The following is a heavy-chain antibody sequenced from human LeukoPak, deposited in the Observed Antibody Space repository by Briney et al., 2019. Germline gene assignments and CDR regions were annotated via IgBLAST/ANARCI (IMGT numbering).Heavy chain of an antibody. CDR1: GFTFSSYS. Sequence: GGSLRLSCAASGFTFSSYSMNWVRQAPGKGLEWVSSISSSSSYIYYADSVKGRFTISRDNAKNSLYLQMNSLRAEDTAVYYCAREGGIAVAGSEYFQHWGQGTLVTVSS. CDR2: ISSSSSYI. V-gene: IGHV3-21*01. CDR3: AREGGIAVAGSEYFQH. D-gene: IGHD6-19*01. J-gene: IGHJ1*01.